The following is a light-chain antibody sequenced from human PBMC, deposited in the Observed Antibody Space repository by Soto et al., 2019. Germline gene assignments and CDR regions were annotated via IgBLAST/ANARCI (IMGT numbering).Light chain of an antibody. Sequence: DIQMTQSPSFVSASVGDRVTLTCRESQSISTWWAWYQQRLGEAPRLLIFSASTLKNGIPARFSGSGSGTDFTLTISGLQPEDFATYYGQQGRTSPFSFGPGTKVYL. V-gene: IGKV1D-12*01. CDR2: SAS. CDR3: QQGRTSPFS. J-gene: IGKJ3*01. CDR1: QSISTW.